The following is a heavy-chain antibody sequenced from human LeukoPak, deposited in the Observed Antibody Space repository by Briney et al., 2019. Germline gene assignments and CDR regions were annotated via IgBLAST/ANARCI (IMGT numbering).Heavy chain of an antibody. CDR1: GLAFSDYW. V-gene: IGHV3-7*03. J-gene: IGHJ4*02. CDR2: IKPDGGHQ. CDR3: NTDIGGMVAMVVNY. D-gene: IGHD2-21*01. Sequence: GGSLRLSSAASGLAFSDYWMSWVRQAPGKGLEWVANIKPDGGHQNYVDSVKGRFTISRDNAKNSLYLQMNSLKTEDTAVYYCNTDIGGMVAMVVNYWGQGTLVTVSS.